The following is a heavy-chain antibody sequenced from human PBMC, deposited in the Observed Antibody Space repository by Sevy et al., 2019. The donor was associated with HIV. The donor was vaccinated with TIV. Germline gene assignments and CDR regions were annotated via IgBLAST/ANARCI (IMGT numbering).Heavy chain of an antibody. CDR1: GFTFSTYS. D-gene: IGHD3-10*01. CDR3: ARDGARFTMGQGVMAYYHGMDV. V-gene: IGHV3-21*01. Sequence: GGSLRLSCAASGFTFSTYSMNWVRQAPGKGLEWVSSISSSSNYIYYADSLKGRFTISRDNAKNSLYLQMNSLRADDTAVYYCARDGARFTMGQGVMAYYHGMDVWGQGTTVTVSS. CDR2: ISSSSNYI. J-gene: IGHJ6*02.